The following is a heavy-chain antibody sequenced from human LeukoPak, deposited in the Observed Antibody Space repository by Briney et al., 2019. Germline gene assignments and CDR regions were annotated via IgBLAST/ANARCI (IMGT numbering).Heavy chain of an antibody. CDR3: ARDPLGYNWFDP. CDR2: IYYSGST. D-gene: IGHD2-15*01. CDR1: GGSISSYY. J-gene: IGHJ5*02. V-gene: IGHV4-59*12. Sequence: PSETLSLTCTVSGGSISSYYWSWIRQPPGKGLEWIGYIYYSGSTNYNPSLKSRVTMSVDTSKNQFSLKLSSVTAADTAVYYCARDPLGYNWFDPWGQGTLVTVSS.